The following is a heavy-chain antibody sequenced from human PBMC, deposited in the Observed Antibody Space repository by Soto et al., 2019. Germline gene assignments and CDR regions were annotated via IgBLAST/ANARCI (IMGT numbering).Heavy chain of an antibody. CDR1: GYTFTSYY. CDR2: INPSGGST. CDR3: ARGNGGISRTIEFVHFDY. D-gene: IGHD1-7*01. J-gene: IGHJ4*02. V-gene: IGHV1-46*01. Sequence: GASAKVSCKASGYTFTSYYMHWVRQAPGQGLEWMGIINPSGGSTSYAQKFQGRVTMTRDTSTSTVYMELSSLTSEDTAVYYCARGNGGISRTIEFVHFDYWGQGTLVTVSS.